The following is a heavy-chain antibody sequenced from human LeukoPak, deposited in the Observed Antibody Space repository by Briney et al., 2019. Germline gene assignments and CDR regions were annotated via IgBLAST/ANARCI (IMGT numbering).Heavy chain of an antibody. Sequence: PSETLSLTCTVSGGSISSSSYYWGWIRQPPGKGLEWIGSIYYSGSTYYNPSLKSRVTISVDTSKNQFSLKLSSVTAADTAVYYCARDVEHTVTPRVGAFDIWGQGTMVIVSS. D-gene: IGHD2-21*01. J-gene: IGHJ3*02. CDR3: ARDVEHTVTPRVGAFDI. V-gene: IGHV4-39*07. CDR2: IYYSGST. CDR1: GGSISSSSYY.